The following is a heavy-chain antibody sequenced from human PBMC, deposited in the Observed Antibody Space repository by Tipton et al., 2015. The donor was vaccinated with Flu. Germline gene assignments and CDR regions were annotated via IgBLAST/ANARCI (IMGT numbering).Heavy chain of an antibody. V-gene: IGHV3-74*03. CDR1: GFTFSTYW. CDR3: TRSMGGGRGGC. J-gene: IGHJ4*02. Sequence: SLRLSCAASGFTFSTYWMHWVRQAPGKGLVWVSRIDSDGSSTTYADSVMGRFTISRDNAKNTLYLQMNSLRAEDTAVYYCTRSMGGGRGGCWGQGTLVTVSS. D-gene: IGHD6-19*01. CDR2: IDSDGSST.